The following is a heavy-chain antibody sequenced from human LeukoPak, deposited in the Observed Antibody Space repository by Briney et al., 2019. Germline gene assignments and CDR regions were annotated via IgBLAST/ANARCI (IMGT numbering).Heavy chain of an antibody. Sequence: SETLSLTCAVYGGSFSGYYWSWIRQLPGKGLEWIGEINHSGSTNYNPSLESRVTISVDTSKNQFSLKLSSVTAADTAVYYCARGSVNYCSSTSCSGAFDIWGQGTMVTVSS. J-gene: IGHJ3*02. D-gene: IGHD2-2*01. CDR2: INHSGST. V-gene: IGHV4-34*01. CDR3: ARGSVNYCSSTSCSGAFDI. CDR1: GGSFSGYY.